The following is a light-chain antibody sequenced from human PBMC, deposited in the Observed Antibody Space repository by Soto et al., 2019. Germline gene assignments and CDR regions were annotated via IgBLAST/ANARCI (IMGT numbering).Light chain of an antibody. CDR1: SSDVGGYNY. J-gene: IGLJ1*01. Sequence: SLLTQPASVSGSPGQSITISCTGTSSDVGGYNYVSWYQQHPDKAPKVMIYDVSSLPSGVSNRFSGSKSGNTASLTISGLQAEDEADYYCSSYRSGSTHYVFGTGTKVTVL. CDR2: DVS. V-gene: IGLV2-14*01. CDR3: SSYRSGSTHYV.